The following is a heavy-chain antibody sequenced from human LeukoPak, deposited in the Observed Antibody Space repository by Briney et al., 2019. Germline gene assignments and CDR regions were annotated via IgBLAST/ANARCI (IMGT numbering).Heavy chain of an antibody. V-gene: IGHV1-3*01. D-gene: IGHD3-10*01. Sequence: ASVKVSCKASGYTFITSAMHWVRQAPGQRLEWMGWINAGSGDTKYSQKFQGRVTFTRDTSASTAYMALSSLRFEDTAVYFCARDQSLGSYPDYWGQGTLVTVSS. CDR3: ARDQSLGSYPDY. CDR2: INAGSGDT. CDR1: GYTFITSA. J-gene: IGHJ4*02.